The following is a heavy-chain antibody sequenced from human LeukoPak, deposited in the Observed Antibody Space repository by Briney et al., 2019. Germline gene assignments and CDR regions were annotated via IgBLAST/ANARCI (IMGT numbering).Heavy chain of an antibody. J-gene: IGHJ4*02. CDR3: ARAWFGELPFDY. CDR1: GYTFIAYY. V-gene: IGHV1-2*02. D-gene: IGHD3-10*01. Sequence: ASVKVSCKASGYTFIAYYIHWARQAPGQGLEWLGWIKPNSGDTKFAQKFQGRVTMTRDTSISTAYMELSRLRSDDTAVYYCARAWFGELPFDYWGQGTLVTVSS. CDR2: IKPNSGDT.